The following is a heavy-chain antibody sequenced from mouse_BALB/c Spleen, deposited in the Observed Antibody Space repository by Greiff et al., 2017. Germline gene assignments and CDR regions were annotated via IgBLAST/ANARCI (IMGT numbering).Heavy chain of an antibody. CDR3: ARAYYGNSYAMDY. CDR1: GFTFSSFG. Sequence: EVHLVESGGGLVQPGGSRKLSCAASGFTFSSFGMHWVRQAPEKGLEWVAYISSGSSTIYYADTVKGRFTISRDNPKNTLFLQMTSLRSEDTAMYYCARAYYGNSYAMDYWGQGTSVTVSS. D-gene: IGHD2-10*01. V-gene: IGHV5-17*02. J-gene: IGHJ4*01. CDR2: ISSGSSTI.